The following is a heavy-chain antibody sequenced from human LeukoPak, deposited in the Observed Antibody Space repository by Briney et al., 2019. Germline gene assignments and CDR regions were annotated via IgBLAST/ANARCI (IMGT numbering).Heavy chain of an antibody. CDR1: GYSISSGYY. V-gene: IGHV4-38-2*02. J-gene: IGHJ3*02. D-gene: IGHD3-22*01. CDR2: IYHSGST. Sequence: SETLSLTCTVSGYSISSGYYWGWIRQPPGKGLEWIGSIYHSGSTYYNPSLKSRVTISVDTSKNQFSLKLSSVTAADTAVYYCARDGRNYYDGSGYYYDAFDIWGQGTMVTVSS. CDR3: ARDGRNYYDGSGYYYDAFDI.